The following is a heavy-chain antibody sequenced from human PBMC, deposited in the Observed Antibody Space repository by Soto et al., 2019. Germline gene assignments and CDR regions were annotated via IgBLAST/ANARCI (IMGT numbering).Heavy chain of an antibody. V-gene: IGHV3-15*07. Sequence: GGSLRLSCAASGFTFSNAWLHWVRQVPGKGLEWVGRIKSKTDGGTTDYAAPVKGRFTISRDDSKNTLYLQMNSLEIEDTAVYYCITTTPVVPLGHHYRGQGTLVTVST. CDR2: IKSKTDGGTT. D-gene: IGHD2-2*01. J-gene: IGHJ4*02. CDR3: ITTTPVVPLGHHY. CDR1: GFTFSNAW.